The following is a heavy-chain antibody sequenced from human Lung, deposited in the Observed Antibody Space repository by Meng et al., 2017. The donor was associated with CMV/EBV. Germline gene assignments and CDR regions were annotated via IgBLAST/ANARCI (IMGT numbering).Heavy chain of an antibody. J-gene: IGHJ1*01. CDR2: FIPVFGTA. D-gene: IGHD6-13*01. CDR3: ARGLTIAVAGTKFGS. Sequence: SVXVSXKASGGTFRSYAISWVRQAPGQGLEWMGGFIPVFGTANYAQKFQGRVTITTDESTSTAYMELSSLRSEDTAIYYCARGLTIAVAGTKFGSWGRGTLVTVSS. V-gene: IGHV1-69*05. CDR1: GGTFRSYA.